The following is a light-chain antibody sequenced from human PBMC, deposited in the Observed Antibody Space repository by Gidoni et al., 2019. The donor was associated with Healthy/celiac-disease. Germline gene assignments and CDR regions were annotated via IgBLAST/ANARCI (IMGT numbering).Light chain of an antibody. CDR2: AAS. CDR1: QDISNY. J-gene: IGKJ5*01. CDR3: QQYDNLPIT. V-gene: IGKV1-33*01. Sequence: DIMMIQPPSSLSASVGDRVTITCQASQDISNYLNWYQQKPGKAPKLLIYAASNLETGVPSRFSGSGSGTDFTFTISSLQPEDIATYYCQQYDNLPITFXQXTRLEIK.